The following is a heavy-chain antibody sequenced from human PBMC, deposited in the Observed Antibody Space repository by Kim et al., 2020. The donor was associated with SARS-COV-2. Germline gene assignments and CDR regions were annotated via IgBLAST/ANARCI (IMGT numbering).Heavy chain of an antibody. V-gene: IGHV4-61*01. Sequence: SETLSLTCTVSGGSVSSGSYYWSWIRQPPGKGLEWIGYIYYSGSTNYNPSLKSRVTISVDTSKNQFSLKLSSVTAADTAVYYCAREALRFGPFDYWGQGTLVTVSS. CDR3: AREALRFGPFDY. CDR1: GGSVSSGSYY. CDR2: IYYSGST. J-gene: IGHJ4*02. D-gene: IGHD3-10*01.